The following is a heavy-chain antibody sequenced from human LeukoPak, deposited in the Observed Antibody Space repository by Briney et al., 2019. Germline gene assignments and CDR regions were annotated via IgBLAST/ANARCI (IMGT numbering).Heavy chain of an antibody. CDR1: GFTFSIYN. D-gene: IGHD1-7*01. J-gene: IGHJ4*02. CDR2: ISKSSSAI. Sequence: PGGTLTLSCTAAGFTFSIYNMNWIRQAPGKGLEWISHISKSSSAIYYADPEKRRFTISRNNNKNSLYLQMSSLRDEDTAVYYCARDFRRNYSIDYCGQGTLVTVSS. CDR3: ARDFRRNYSIDY. V-gene: IGHV3-48*02.